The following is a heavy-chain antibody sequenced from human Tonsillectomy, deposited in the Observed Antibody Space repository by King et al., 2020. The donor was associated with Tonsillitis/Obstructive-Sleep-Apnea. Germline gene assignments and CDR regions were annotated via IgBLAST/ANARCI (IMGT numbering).Heavy chain of an antibody. D-gene: IGHD4-17*01. Sequence: VQLVESGGGLVQPGRSLRLSCTASGFRFGHYAMTWVRQAPGKGLEWVRFIRGKAYGGTAEYAASVKGRFTISRDDSESIAYLQMNSLKTEDTAVYYCTFFNYGDYQFSFDYWGQGTLVTVSS. V-gene: IGHV3-49*04. CDR1: GFRFGHYA. J-gene: IGHJ4*02. CDR2: IRGKAYGGTA. CDR3: TFFNYGDYQFSFDY.